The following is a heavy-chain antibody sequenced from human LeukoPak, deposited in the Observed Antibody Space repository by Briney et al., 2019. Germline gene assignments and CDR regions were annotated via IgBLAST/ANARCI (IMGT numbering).Heavy chain of an antibody. CDR3: ARDQVGISSGPHDAFDI. Sequence: TGGSLRLSCAASGFTFSSYWMHWVRQAPGKGLVWVSRINSDGSSTSYADSVKGRFTISRDNAKNTLYLQMNSLRAEDTAVYCCARDQVGISSGPHDAFDIWGQGTMVTVSS. V-gene: IGHV3-74*01. CDR1: GFTFSSYW. CDR2: INSDGSST. J-gene: IGHJ3*02. D-gene: IGHD3-22*01.